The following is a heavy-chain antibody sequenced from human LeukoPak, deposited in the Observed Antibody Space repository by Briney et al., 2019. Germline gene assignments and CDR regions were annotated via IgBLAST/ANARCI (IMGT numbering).Heavy chain of an antibody. CDR2: IYPGDSDT. CDR1: GYSFTSYW. Sequence: GESLKISCKGSGYSFTSYWIGWVRQMPGKGLEWMGTIYPGDSDTRYSPSFQGQVTISADKSISTAYLQWSGLKASGTAMYYCARRTTTSGDVWGQGTTVTVSS. J-gene: IGHJ6*02. V-gene: IGHV5-51*01. D-gene: IGHD2-2*01. CDR3: ARRTTTSGDV.